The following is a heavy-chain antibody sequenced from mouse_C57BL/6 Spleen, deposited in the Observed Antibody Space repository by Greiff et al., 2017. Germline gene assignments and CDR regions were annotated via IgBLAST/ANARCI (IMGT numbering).Heavy chain of an antibody. CDR3: ARSTTVVAHFDY. D-gene: IGHD1-1*01. J-gene: IGHJ2*01. V-gene: IGHV3-6*01. CDR2: ISYDGSN. CDR1: GYSITSGYY. Sequence: EVQVVESGPGLVKPSQSLSLTCSVTGYSITSGYYWNWIRQFPGNKLEWMGYISYDGSNNYNPSLKNRISITRDTSKNQFFLKLNSVTTEDTATYYCARSTTVVAHFDYWGQGTTLTVSS.